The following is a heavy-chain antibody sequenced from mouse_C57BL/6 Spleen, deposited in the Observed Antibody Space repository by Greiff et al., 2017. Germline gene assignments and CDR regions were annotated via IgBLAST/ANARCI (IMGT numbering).Heavy chain of an antibody. CDR2: INPGSGGT. CDR3: ARRGTAQATMDY. V-gene: IGHV1-54*01. J-gene: IGHJ4*01. Sequence: VQLQESGAELVRPGTSVKVSCKASGYAFTNYLIEWVKQRPGQGLEWIGVINPGSGGTNYNEKFKGKATLTADKSSSTAYMQLSSLTSEDSAVYFCARRGTAQATMDYWGQGTSVTVSS. D-gene: IGHD3-2*02. CDR1: GYAFTNYL.